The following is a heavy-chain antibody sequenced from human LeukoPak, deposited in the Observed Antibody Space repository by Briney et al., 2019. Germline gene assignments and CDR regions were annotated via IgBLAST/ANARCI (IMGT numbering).Heavy chain of an antibody. J-gene: IGHJ5*02. D-gene: IGHD3-16*01. Sequence: GGSLRLSCAASGFTFSSYAMHWVRQAPGKGLEWVAHISEDGRRRDYVDSLRGRFTISRDNAKDSLFLELNSLRDEDTAVYYCARDWGWAFDPWGQGTLVTVFS. CDR1: GFTFSSYA. V-gene: IGHV3-7*01. CDR3: ARDWGWAFDP. CDR2: ISEDGRRR.